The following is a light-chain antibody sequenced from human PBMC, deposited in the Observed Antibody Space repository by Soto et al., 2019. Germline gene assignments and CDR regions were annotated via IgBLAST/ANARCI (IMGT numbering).Light chain of an antibody. V-gene: IGLV2-14*01. Sequence: QSVLTQPASVSGSPGQSITISCTGTSSDIGRYNFVSWYQQHPGKAPKLLVYEVTNRPSGVSNRFSGSKSSNTASLTIFGLQTEDEADYYCSSYTSVTTFVVFGTGTKVTVL. CDR1: SSDIGRYNF. CDR2: EVT. CDR3: SSYTSVTTFVV. J-gene: IGLJ1*01.